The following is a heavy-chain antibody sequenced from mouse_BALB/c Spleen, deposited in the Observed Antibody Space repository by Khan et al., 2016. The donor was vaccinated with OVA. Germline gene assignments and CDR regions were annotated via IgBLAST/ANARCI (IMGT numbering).Heavy chain of an antibody. Sequence: EVQLVESGGGLVQPGGSRKLSCAASGFTFSRFGMHWVRQAPEKGLEWVAYISSGSSSIYYADTLKGRFTISRDNPKNTLFLQMTSLRSEDTAMYYCARDSNLDYWGQGTTLTVSS. V-gene: IGHV5-17*02. J-gene: IGHJ2*01. CDR3: ARDSNLDY. CDR2: ISSGSSSI. CDR1: GFTFSRFG.